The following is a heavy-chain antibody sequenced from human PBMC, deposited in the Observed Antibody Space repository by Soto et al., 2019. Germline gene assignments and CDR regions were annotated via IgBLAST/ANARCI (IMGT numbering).Heavy chain of an antibody. J-gene: IGHJ4*02. CDR2: ISYDGNDE. CDR1: GFTFNDFP. Sequence: QVELVESGGGVVQPGASLRLSCVASGFTFNDFPLHWVRRAPGKGLEWVAVISYDGNDESYSDSVKGRFTISRDNSKTTVYLQMNSLRADDMAVYHCARDMRHDYASGRLDYLGQGTLVTVSS. V-gene: IGHV3-30-3*01. CDR3: ARDMRHDYASGRLDY. D-gene: IGHD3-10*01.